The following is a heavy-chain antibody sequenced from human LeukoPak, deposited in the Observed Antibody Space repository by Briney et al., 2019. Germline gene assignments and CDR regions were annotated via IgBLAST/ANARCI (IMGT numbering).Heavy chain of an antibody. CDR3: ARRSPLDY. J-gene: IGHJ4*02. V-gene: IGHV3-53*05. CDR2: IYSGGST. CDR1: GFTVSSNY. Sequence: PGGSLRISCAASGFTVSSNYMTWVRQAPGKGLEWVSVIYSGGSTYYADSVKGRFTISRDNSKNTLYLQMNSLRTEDTAVYYCARRSPLDYWGQGTLVTVSS.